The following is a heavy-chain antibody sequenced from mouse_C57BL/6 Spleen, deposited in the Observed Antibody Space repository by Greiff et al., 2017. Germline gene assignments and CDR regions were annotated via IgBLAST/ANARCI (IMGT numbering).Heavy chain of an antibody. J-gene: IGHJ1*03. D-gene: IGHD1-1*01. CDR3: AREDTTVVATDWYFDV. Sequence: VQLKESEGGLVQPGSSMKLSCTASGFTFSDYYMAWVRQVPEKGLEWVANINYDGSSTYYLDSLKSRFIISRDNAKNILYLQMSSLKSEDTATYYCAREDTTVVATDWYFDVWGTGTTVTVAS. V-gene: IGHV5-16*01. CDR1: GFTFSDYY. CDR2: INYDGSST.